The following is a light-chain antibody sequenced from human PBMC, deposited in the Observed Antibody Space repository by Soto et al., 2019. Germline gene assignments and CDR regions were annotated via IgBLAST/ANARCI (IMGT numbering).Light chain of an antibody. CDR3: SSYTTISTWV. V-gene: IGLV2-14*01. CDR1: SNDVGGYNY. CDR2: EVS. J-gene: IGLJ7*01. Sequence: QSALTQPASVSGSPGQSITISCTGTSNDVGGYNYVSWYQQHPGTAPKLLIYEVSNRPSGVSDRFSGSKSGNTASLSISGLQAEDEADYYCSSYTTISTWVFGGGTQLTVL.